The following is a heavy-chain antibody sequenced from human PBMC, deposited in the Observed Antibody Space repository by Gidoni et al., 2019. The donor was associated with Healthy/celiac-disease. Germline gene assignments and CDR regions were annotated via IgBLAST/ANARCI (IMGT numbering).Heavy chain of an antibody. Sequence: QVQLVESGGGVVQPGRYLRLSCAAYGFPFSSYAMHWVRQAPGKGLGWVAVISYDGSNKYYADSVKGRFTISRDNSKNTLYLQMNSLRAEDTAVYYCARDWGPAAVARNYYYYGMDVWGQGTTVTVSS. D-gene: IGHD6-19*01. CDR3: ARDWGPAAVARNYYYYGMDV. CDR2: ISYDGSNK. J-gene: IGHJ6*02. CDR1: GFPFSSYA. V-gene: IGHV3-30-3*01.